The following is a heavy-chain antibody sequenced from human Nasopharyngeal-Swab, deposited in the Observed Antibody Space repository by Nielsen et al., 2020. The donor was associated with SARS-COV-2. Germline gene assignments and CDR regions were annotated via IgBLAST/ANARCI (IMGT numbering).Heavy chain of an antibody. CDR3: ARVHYYDSTYYYYGLDV. Sequence: GSLRLSCTVSDYSISSYYWTWIRQPPGKGLEWIGYIYYSGSPNYNPSLKSRVTLSLDTSKSQLSLKLSSVTAADTAVYYCARVHYYDSTYYYYGLDVWGQETTVTVSS. CDR1: DYSISSYY. V-gene: IGHV4-59*13. J-gene: IGHJ6*02. D-gene: IGHD3-22*01. CDR2: IYYSGSP.